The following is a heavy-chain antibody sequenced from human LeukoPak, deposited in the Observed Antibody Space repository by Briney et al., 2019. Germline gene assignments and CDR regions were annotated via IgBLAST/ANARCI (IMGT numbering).Heavy chain of an antibody. CDR3: ARSENYIPEHWFDS. CDR1: GGSFSGYY. CDR2: INHSGST. D-gene: IGHD5-24*01. Sequence: SETLSLTCAVYGGSFSGYYWSWIRQPPGKGLEWIGEINHSGSTNYNPSLKSRVTISVDTSKNQFSLKLSSVTAADTAVYYCARSENYIPEHWFDSWGQGALVTVSS. V-gene: IGHV4-34*01. J-gene: IGHJ5*01.